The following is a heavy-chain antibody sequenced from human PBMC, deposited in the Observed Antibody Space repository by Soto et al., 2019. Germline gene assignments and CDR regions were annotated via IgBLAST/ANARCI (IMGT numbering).Heavy chain of an antibody. CDR3: AKVGSSSSNYYYMDV. V-gene: IGHV1-3*01. CDR1: GYSFTTYP. Sequence: ASVKVSCKASGYSFTTYPMHWVRQAPGQRLEWMGWINAGDGSTKFSQRFQGRVTMTRDASASTAYMELSSLRSEDTAVYYCAKVGSSSSNYYYMDVWGKGTTVTVSS. CDR2: INAGDGST. D-gene: IGHD6-6*01. J-gene: IGHJ6*03.